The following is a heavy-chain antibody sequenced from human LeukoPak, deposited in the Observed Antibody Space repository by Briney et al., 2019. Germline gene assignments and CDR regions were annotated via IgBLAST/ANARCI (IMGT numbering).Heavy chain of an antibody. CDR3: ASVEKYYDFWSGYYIPHYFDY. CDR1: GFTFSSHW. V-gene: IGHV3-7*01. D-gene: IGHD3-3*01. CDR2: IKQDGSEK. Sequence: PGGSLRLSCAASGFTFSSHWMSWVRQAPGKGLEWVANIKQDGSEKYYVDSVKGRFTISRDNAKNSLYLQMNSLRAEDTAVYYCASVEKYYDFWSGYYIPHYFDYWGQGTLVTVSS. J-gene: IGHJ4*02.